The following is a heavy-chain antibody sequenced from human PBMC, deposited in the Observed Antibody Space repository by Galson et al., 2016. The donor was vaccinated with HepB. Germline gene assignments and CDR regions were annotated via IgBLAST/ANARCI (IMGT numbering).Heavy chain of an antibody. D-gene: IGHD5-12*01. J-gene: IGHJ4*02. CDR2: IDPSDSYT. V-gene: IGHV5-10-1*01. CDR1: GYNFTNYW. Sequence: QSGAEVKKPGESLRISCKGSGYNFTNYWIIWVRQMPGKGLEWMGRIDPSDSYTNYNPSFQGHVTVSADKSISTAYLQWSSLKASDTAMYYCAGERDRYSGYDLGVCGQGTLVTVSS. CDR3: AGERDRYSGYDLGV.